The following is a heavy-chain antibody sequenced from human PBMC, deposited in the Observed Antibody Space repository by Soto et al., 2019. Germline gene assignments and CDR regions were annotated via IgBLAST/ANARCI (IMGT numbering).Heavy chain of an antibody. V-gene: IGHV3-23*01. CDR3: AKVFSPEGGNYFDH. CDR1: GFTFSNYA. Sequence: EVQLLESGGGLVQPGGSLRLSCAASGFTFSNYAMDWVRQAPGKGLEWVSAISNSFSDGNTHYADSVKGRFTISRDNDKNTVFLEMNRLRAGDTAVYYCAKVFSPEGGNYFDHWGQGTLVTVSS. J-gene: IGHJ4*02. CDR2: ISNSFSDGNT.